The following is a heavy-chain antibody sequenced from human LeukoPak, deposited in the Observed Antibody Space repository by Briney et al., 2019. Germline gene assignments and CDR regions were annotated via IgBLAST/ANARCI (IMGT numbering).Heavy chain of an antibody. CDR2: ISSSGSTI. Sequence: GGSLRLSCAASGFTFSDYYMSWIRQAPGKGLEWVSYISSSGSTIYYADSVKGRFTISRDNAKNSLYLQMNSLRAEDTAVYYCARGPPNSGNPSYYFDYWGQGTLVTVSS. J-gene: IGHJ4*02. CDR3: ARGPPNSGNPSYYFDY. V-gene: IGHV3-11*04. CDR1: GFTFSDYY. D-gene: IGHD1-26*01.